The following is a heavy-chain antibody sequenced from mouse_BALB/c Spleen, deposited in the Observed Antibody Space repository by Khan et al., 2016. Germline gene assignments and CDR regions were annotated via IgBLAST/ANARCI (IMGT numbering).Heavy chain of an antibody. CDR2: INTYSGES. Sequence: QMQLVQSGPELKKPGKTDKISCKASGYTSTNYGMNWVKQAPGKGLKWMGWINTYSGESTYADDFQGRFAFSLETSANTAYFQINNLKNEATATYFCARYRYYYGSSRYFDVWGAGTTVTVSS. CDR3: ARYRYYYGSSRYFDV. V-gene: IGHV9-3-1*01. CDR1: GYTSTNYG. J-gene: IGHJ1*01. D-gene: IGHD1-1*01.